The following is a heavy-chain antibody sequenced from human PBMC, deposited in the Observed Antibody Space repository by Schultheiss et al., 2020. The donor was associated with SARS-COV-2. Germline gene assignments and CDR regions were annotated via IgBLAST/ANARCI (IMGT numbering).Heavy chain of an antibody. J-gene: IGHJ3*02. D-gene: IGHD4-17*01. V-gene: IGHV4-30-2*01. CDR2: IYHSGST. CDR3: ARGGVTTDAFDI. Sequence: LRLSCAVSGGSISSGGYSWSWIRQPPGKGLEWIGYIYHSGSTYYNPSLKSRVTISVDRSKNQFSLKLSSVTAADTAVYYCARGGVTTDAFDIWGQGTMVTVSS. CDR1: GGSISSGGYS.